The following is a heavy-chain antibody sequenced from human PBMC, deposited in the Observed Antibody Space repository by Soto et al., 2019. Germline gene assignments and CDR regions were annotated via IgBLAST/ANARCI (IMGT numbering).Heavy chain of an antibody. J-gene: IGHJ4*02. V-gene: IGHV4-34*01. CDR1: SGSFSGYY. CDR3: ARAPKVSGSSQTRPDF. Sequence: SETLSLTCSIYSGSFSGYYWSWIRQPPGKGLEWIGEISQSGNTNYSPSLKSRVSISIDTSKKQFSLNLASVSAADTAVYYCARAPKVSGSSQTRPDFWGQGPLVPVSS. CDR2: ISQSGNT. D-gene: IGHD6-6*01.